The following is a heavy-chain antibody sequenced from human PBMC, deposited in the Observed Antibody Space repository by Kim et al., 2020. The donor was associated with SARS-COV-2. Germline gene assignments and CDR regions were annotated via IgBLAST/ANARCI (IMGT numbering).Heavy chain of an antibody. V-gene: IGHV5-51*01. Sequence: GESLKISCKGSGYNFATYWIGWVRQMPGKGLEWMGIIYPGDSDTRYNPSFQGQVSISADKSISTAYLQWSSLKASDSAMYYCARRGDVEYFQRWGQGTLVTVSS. CDR3: ARRGDVEYFQR. J-gene: IGHJ1*01. CDR1: GYNFATYW. D-gene: IGHD4-17*01. CDR2: IYPGDSDT.